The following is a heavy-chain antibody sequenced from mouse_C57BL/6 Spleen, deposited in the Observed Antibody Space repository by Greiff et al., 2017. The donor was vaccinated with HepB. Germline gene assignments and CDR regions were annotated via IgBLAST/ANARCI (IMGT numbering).Heavy chain of an antibody. J-gene: IGHJ2*01. CDR2: IYPRSGNT. CDR1: GYTFTSYG. V-gene: IGHV1-81*01. D-gene: IGHD1-1*01. Sequence: VQLQQSGAELARPGASVKLSCKASGYTFTSYGISWVKQRTGQGLEWIGEIYPRSGNTYYNEKFKGKATLTADKSSSTAYMELRSLTSEDSAVYFCARGENATVVARAFDYWGQGTTLTVSS. CDR3: ARGENATVVARAFDY.